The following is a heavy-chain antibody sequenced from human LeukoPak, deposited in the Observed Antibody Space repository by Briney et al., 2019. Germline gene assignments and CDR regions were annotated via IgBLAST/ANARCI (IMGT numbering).Heavy chain of an antibody. Sequence: GGSLRLSCAASGFTSSSYSMNRVRQAPGKGLEWFSYISSSSSTIYYADSVKGRFTISRDNAKNSLHLQMNSLRDEDTAVYYCARGPTVVTRAWFDPWGQGTLVTVSS. D-gene: IGHD4-23*01. V-gene: IGHV3-48*02. CDR2: ISSSSSTI. CDR3: ARGPTVVTRAWFDP. J-gene: IGHJ5*02. CDR1: GFTSSSYS.